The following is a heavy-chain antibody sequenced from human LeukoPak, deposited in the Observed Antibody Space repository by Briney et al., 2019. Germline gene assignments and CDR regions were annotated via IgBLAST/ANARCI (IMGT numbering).Heavy chain of an antibody. V-gene: IGHV1-69*04. CDR2: IIPILGIA. Sequence: GASVKVSCKASGGTFSSYAISWVRQAPGQGLEWMGRIIPILGIANYAQKFQGRVTITADKSTSTAYMELSSLRSEDTAVYYCARDPGYSGYDSDYWGQGTLVTVSS. CDR3: ARDPGYSGYDSDY. CDR1: GGTFSSYA. J-gene: IGHJ4*02. D-gene: IGHD5-12*01.